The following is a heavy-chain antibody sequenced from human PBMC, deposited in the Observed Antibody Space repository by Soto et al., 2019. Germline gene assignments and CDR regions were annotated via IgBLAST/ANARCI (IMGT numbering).Heavy chain of an antibody. CDR3: SSDTFGLRDT. Sequence: QSGGSLRLSCAVSGFTFSAYWMHWVRQTPGKGLVWVSRINPDGTKTNYADSVEGRFTISRDNAKSTLYLQMNSLSAEDTAIYFCSSDTFGLRDTWGQGTLVTVSS. CDR2: INPDGTKT. J-gene: IGHJ5*02. V-gene: IGHV3-74*01. D-gene: IGHD3-3*01. CDR1: GFTFSAYW.